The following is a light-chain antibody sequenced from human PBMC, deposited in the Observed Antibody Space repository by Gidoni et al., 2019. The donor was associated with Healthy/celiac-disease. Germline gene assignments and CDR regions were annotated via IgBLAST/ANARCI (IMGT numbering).Light chain of an antibody. J-gene: IGLJ1*01. CDR3: SSYTSSSTFNYV. Sequence: QSALPQPASVSGSPGQSLPISCTGTSSDVGGYNYVSWYQQHPGKAPKLMIYEVSNRPSGVSNRFSGSKSGNTASLTISGLQAEDEADYYCSSYTSSSTFNYVFGTGTKVTVL. CDR2: EVS. V-gene: IGLV2-14*01. CDR1: SSDVGGYNY.